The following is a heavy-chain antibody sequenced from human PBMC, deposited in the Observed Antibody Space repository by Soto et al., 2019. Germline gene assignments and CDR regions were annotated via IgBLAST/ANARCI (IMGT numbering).Heavy chain of an antibody. D-gene: IGHD2-21*02. Sequence: GGSLRLSCAASGFTVSNNFMSWVRQAPGKGLEWVSYISSSSSYKNYADSVEGRFTISRDNAKNSLYLQMNSLRAEDTAVYYCAREAYCGGDCYANPNYFEYWGQGTLVTVSS. V-gene: IGHV3-11*05. CDR3: AREAYCGGDCYANPNYFEY. J-gene: IGHJ4*02. CDR2: ISSSSSYK. CDR1: GFTVSNNF.